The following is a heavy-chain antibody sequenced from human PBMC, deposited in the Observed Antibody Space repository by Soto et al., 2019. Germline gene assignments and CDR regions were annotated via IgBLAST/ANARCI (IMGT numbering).Heavy chain of an antibody. D-gene: IGHD6-6*01. V-gene: IGHV3-23*01. Sequence: EVQLLESGGGLVQPGGSLRLSCAASTFTFRIYVMNWVRQAPGKGLEWVSAITGSGGATYYAESVKGRFTVSRDNSKNTLYLQMDCLTVDDTAVYFCATGAPRRPSNSYGLDLWGHGTTVTGS. J-gene: IGHJ6*02. CDR2: ITGSGGAT. CDR3: ATGAPRRPSNSYGLDL. CDR1: TFTFRIYV.